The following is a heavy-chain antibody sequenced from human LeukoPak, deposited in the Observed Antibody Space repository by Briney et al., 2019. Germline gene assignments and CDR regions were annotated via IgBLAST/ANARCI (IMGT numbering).Heavy chain of an antibody. CDR2: INWNGGST. J-gene: IGHJ6*03. Sequence: GGSLRLSCAASGFTFDDYGMSWVRQAPGKGLEWVSGINWNGGSTGYADSVKGRFTISRDNAKNSLYLQMNSLRAEDTALYYCARDQYLPTVVGLNWQTFKKVSYYYMDVWGKGTTVTISS. D-gene: IGHD3-22*01. CDR3: ARDQYLPTVVGLNWQTFKKVSYYYMDV. V-gene: IGHV3-20*04. CDR1: GFTFDDYG.